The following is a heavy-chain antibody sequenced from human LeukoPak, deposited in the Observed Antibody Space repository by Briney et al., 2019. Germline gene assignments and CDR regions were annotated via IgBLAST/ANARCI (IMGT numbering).Heavy chain of an antibody. CDR1: GFTFSSYA. J-gene: IGHJ4*02. Sequence: GGSLRLSCAASGFTFSSYAMSWVRQAPGKGLEWVSAIGGSGGSTYYADSVKGRYTISRDNSKNTLYLQMNSLRAEDTAVYYCAKRVSAGSGYFYWGQGTLVTVSS. D-gene: IGHD3-22*01. V-gene: IGHV3-23*01. CDR2: IGGSGGST. CDR3: AKRVSAGSGYFY.